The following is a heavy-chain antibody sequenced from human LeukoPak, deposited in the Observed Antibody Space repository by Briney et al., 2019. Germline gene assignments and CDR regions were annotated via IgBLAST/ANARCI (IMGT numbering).Heavy chain of an antibody. CDR3: ARSSASSWYDVGY. Sequence: SETLSLTCTVSDSSISSYFWSWIRQPAGKGLEWIGRIYTSGSTNYNPSPKSRVTMSVDTSKNQFSLKLSSVTAADTAVYYCARSSASSWYDVGYWGQGTLVTVSS. CDR2: IYTSGST. D-gene: IGHD6-13*01. CDR1: DSSISSYF. J-gene: IGHJ4*02. V-gene: IGHV4-4*07.